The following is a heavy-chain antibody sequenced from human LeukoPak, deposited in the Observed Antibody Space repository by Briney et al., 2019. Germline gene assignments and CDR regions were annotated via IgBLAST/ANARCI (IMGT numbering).Heavy chain of an antibody. D-gene: IGHD2-2*01. Sequence: PSETLSLTCTVSGGSISSGGYYWSWIRHHPGKGLEWIGYIYYSGSTYYNPSLKSRVTISVDTSKNQFSLKLSSVAAADAAVYYCARHRYCNSSSCYAFDYWGQGTLVTVSS. CDR2: IYYSGST. CDR3: ARHRYCNSSSCYAFDY. V-gene: IGHV4-31*03. CDR1: GGSISSGGYY. J-gene: IGHJ4*02.